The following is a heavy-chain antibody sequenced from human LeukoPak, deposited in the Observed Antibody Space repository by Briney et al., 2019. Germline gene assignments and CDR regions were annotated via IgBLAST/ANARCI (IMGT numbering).Heavy chain of an antibody. CDR3: ASCEIYGSGSSV. D-gene: IGHD3-10*01. CDR2: IIPIFGTA. V-gene: IGHV1-69*01. Sequence: EWMGGIIPIFGTANYAQKFQGRVTITADESTSTAYMELSSLRSEDTAVYYCASCEIYGSGSSVWGKGTTVTVSS. J-gene: IGHJ6*04.